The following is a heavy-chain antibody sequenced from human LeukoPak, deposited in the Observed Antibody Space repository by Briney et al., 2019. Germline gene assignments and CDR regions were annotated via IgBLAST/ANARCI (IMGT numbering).Heavy chain of an antibody. Sequence: ASVKVSCKASGYTFTSYAMHWVRQAPGQRLEWMGWINAGNGNTKYSQKFQGRVTITRDTSASTAYMELSSLRSEDTAVYYCAIKAGVRGATDFDYWGQGTLVTVSS. CDR3: AIKAGVRGATDFDY. CDR2: INAGNGNT. D-gene: IGHD3-10*01. CDR1: GYTFTSYA. V-gene: IGHV1-3*01. J-gene: IGHJ4*02.